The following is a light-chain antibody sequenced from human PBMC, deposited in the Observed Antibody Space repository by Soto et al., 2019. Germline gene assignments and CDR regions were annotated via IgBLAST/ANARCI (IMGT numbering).Light chain of an antibody. J-gene: IGKJ2*01. CDR2: DAS. CDR1: QSVSSY. V-gene: IGKV3-11*01. CDR3: QQYNNYPYT. Sequence: EIVLTQSPATVSLSPGERATLSCRASQSVSSYFAWYQQKPGQAPRLLIYDASNRATGIPARFSGSGSGTDFTLTISSLEPEDFAVYYCQQYNNYPYTLGQGTKLKIK.